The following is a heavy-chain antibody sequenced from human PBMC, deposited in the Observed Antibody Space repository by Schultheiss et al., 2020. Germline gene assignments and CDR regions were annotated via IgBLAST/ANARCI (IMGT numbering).Heavy chain of an antibody. J-gene: IGHJ5*02. V-gene: IGHV3-30*03. CDR1: GFTFSSYS. CDR2: ISYDGSNK. D-gene: IGHD3-10*01. Sequence: GGSLRLSCAASGFTFSSYSMNWVRQAPGKGLEWVAVISYDGSNKYYADSVKGRFTISRDNAKNSLYLQMNSLRVEDTAVYYCARGFGVAARNWFDPWGQGTLVTVSS. CDR3: ARGFGVAARNWFDP.